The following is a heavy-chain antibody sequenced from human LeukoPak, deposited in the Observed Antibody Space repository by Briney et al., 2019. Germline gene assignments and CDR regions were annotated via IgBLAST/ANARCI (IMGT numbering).Heavy chain of an antibody. Sequence: GESLKISCKGSGYSFTSYWISWMRQMPGKGLEWMGRIDPSDSYTNYSPSFQGHVTISADKSISTAYLQWSSLKASDTAMYYCAFGYCSSTSCYVFDYWGQGTLVTVSS. CDR3: AFGYCSSTSCYVFDY. CDR1: GYSFTSYW. J-gene: IGHJ4*02. D-gene: IGHD2-2*03. CDR2: IDPSDSYT. V-gene: IGHV5-10-1*01.